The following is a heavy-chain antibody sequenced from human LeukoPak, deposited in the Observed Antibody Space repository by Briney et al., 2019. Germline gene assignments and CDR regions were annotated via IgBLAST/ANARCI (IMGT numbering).Heavy chain of an antibody. Sequence: ASVKVSCKASGYTFTGYYMHWVRQAPGQGLEWMGWINPNSGGTNYAQKFQGRVTMTRDTSISTAYMELSRLRSDDTAVYYCATDRYCSGGSCTSLFDYWGQGTLVTVSS. CDR1: GYTFTGYY. V-gene: IGHV1-2*02. CDR2: INPNSGGT. CDR3: ATDRYCSGGSCTSLFDY. D-gene: IGHD2-15*01. J-gene: IGHJ4*02.